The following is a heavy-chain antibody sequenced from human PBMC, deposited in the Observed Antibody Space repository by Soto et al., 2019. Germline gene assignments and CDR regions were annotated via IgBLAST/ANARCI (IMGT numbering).Heavy chain of an antibody. CDR2: ISAYNGNT. V-gene: IGHV1-18*01. CDR3: ARDPDTYYYGSGSYLNWFDP. Sequence: QVQLVQSGAEVKKPGASVKVSCKASGYTFTSYGISWVRQAPGQGLEWMGWISAYNGNTNYAQKLQGRVTMTTDTSTSTAYMELRSLRSDDTAVYYCARDPDTYYYGSGSYLNWFDPWGQGTLVTVSS. CDR1: GYTFTSYG. J-gene: IGHJ5*02. D-gene: IGHD3-10*01.